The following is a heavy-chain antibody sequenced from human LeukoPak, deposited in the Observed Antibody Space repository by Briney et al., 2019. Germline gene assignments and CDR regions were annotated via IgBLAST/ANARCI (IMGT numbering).Heavy chain of an antibody. CDR1: GFTFSSYG. D-gene: IGHD1-7*01. CDR3: AHTITGTTVDY. J-gene: IGHJ4*02. CDR2: IWYDGSNK. V-gene: IGHV3-33*03. Sequence: GGSLRLSCAASGFTFSSYGMHWVRQAPGKGLEWVAVIWYDGSNKYYADSVKGRFTISRDNAKNSLYLQMNSLRAEDTAVYYCAHTITGTTVDYWGQGTLVTVSS.